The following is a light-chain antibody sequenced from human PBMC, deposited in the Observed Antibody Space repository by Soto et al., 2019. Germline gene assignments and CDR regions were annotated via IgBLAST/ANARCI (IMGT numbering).Light chain of an antibody. J-gene: IGKJ3*01. CDR2: GAS. Sequence: EIVMTQSPATLSVSPGERATLSCRASQSVSSNLAWYQQKPGQAPRLLIYGASTRATRIPARFSGSGSGTVFTLTISSLQSEDFAVYYCQQYNNWPLTFGPGTKVEIK. CDR1: QSVSSN. CDR3: QQYNNWPLT. V-gene: IGKV3-15*01.